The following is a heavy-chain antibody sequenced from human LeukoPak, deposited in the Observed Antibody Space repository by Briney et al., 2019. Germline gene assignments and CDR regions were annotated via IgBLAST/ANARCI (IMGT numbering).Heavy chain of an antibody. CDR1: GFPFSNYA. V-gene: IGHV3-23*01. CDR2: ISDSGDRT. Sequence: GGSLRLSCAASGFPFSNYAMTWVRQAPGKGLERISGISDSGDRTYYADSVKGRFTISRDNSKNMLYLQMNSLRVEDTALYYCAKGLGTSGYHDYWGQGTLVTVSS. D-gene: IGHD3-22*01. CDR3: AKGLGTSGYHDY. J-gene: IGHJ4*02.